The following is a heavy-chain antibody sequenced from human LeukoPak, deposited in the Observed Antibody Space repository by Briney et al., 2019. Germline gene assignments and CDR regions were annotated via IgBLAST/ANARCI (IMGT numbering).Heavy chain of an antibody. D-gene: IGHD3-10*01. J-gene: IGHJ4*02. CDR3: ARGKVTMVRGVIIGGRNY. V-gene: IGHV1-2*02. Sequence: ASVKVSCKASGCTFTGYYMHWVRQAPGQGLEWMGWINPNSGGTNYAQKFQGRVTMTRDTSISTAYMELSRLRSDDTAVYYCARGKVTMVRGVIIGGRNYWGQGTLVTVSS. CDR1: GCTFTGYY. CDR2: INPNSGGT.